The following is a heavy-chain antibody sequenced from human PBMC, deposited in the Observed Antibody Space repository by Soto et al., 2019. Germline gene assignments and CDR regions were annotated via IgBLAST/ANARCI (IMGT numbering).Heavy chain of an antibody. J-gene: IGHJ6*02. CDR2: IYYSGST. CDR1: GGSISSGGYY. D-gene: IGHD3-22*01. CDR3: ARRLYYDSSGFEGGGMDV. Sequence: TLPLTCTVSGGSISSGGYYWSWIRQHPGKGLEWIGYIYYSGSTYYNPSLKSRVTISVDTSKNQFSLKLSSVTAADTAVYYCARRLYYDSSGFEGGGMDVWGQGTTVTVSS. V-gene: IGHV4-31*03.